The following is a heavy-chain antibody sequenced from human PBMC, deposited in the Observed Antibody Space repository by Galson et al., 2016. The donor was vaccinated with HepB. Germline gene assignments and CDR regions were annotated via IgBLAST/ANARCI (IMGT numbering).Heavy chain of an antibody. CDR2: ISGSGGST. J-gene: IGHJ4*02. V-gene: IGHV3-23*01. Sequence: SLRLSCAASGFTFSSYAMSWVRQAPGKGLEWVSAISGSGGSTYYADSVKGRFTISRDNSKNTLYLQMNSLRDEDTAVYYCAKGGIAAAGTPWGFDYWGQGTLVTVSS. D-gene: IGHD6-13*01. CDR3: AKGGIAAAGTPWGFDY. CDR1: GFTFSSYA.